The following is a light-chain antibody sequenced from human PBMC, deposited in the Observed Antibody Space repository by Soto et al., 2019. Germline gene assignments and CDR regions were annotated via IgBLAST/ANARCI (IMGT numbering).Light chain of an antibody. Sequence: DIQMTQSPSSLSASVGDRVTLTCRASQSISSYLNWYQQKPGKAPNLLIYGASTLQSGVPSRFGGSGSGTDFTLTISSLQPEDFATHYCQQGYSTPPTFGGGTKVEIK. V-gene: IGKV1-39*01. CDR2: GAS. J-gene: IGKJ4*01. CDR3: QQGYSTPPT. CDR1: QSISSY.